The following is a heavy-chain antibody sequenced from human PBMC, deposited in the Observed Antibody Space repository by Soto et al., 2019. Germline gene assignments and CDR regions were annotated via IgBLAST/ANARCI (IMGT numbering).Heavy chain of an antibody. D-gene: IGHD3-3*01. J-gene: IGHJ4*02. CDR2: MNPNSDNT. V-gene: IGHV1-8*01. CDR3: ARGGNYYTFEF. CDR1: GYPFTRYD. Sequence: QVQVVQSGAEVKKPGASVKLSCKASGYPFTRYDIYWVRQATGQGLEWMGWMNPNSDNTAYDQKFQGRVTMTRNTSINTAYMELSSLRSEDTAVYYCARGGNYYTFEFWGQGTQVTVSS.